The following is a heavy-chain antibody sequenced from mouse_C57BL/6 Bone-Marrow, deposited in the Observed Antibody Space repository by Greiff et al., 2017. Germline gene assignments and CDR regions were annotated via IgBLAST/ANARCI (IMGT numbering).Heavy chain of an antibody. D-gene: IGHD1-1*01. CDR2: INPYNGDT. J-gene: IGHJ2*01. CDR1: GYSFTGYF. CDR3: ARSRSYYYGSSLFDY. V-gene: IGHV1-20*01. Sequence: EVHLVESGPELVKPGDSVKISCKASGYSFTGYFMNWVMQSHGKSLEWIGRINPYNGDTFYNQKFKGKATLTVDKSSSTAHMELRSLTSEDSAVYYCARSRSYYYGSSLFDYWGQGTTLTVSS.